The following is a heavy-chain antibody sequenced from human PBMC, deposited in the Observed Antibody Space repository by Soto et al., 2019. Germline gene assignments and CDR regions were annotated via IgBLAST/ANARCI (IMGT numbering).Heavy chain of an antibody. CDR1: GFTFNNYA. V-gene: IGHV3-23*01. D-gene: IGHD3-10*01. J-gene: IGHJ4*02. CDR2: ISGGGDTT. CDR3: AKGRGGSGSLTPRVDF. Sequence: EVQLLESGGGLVQPGGSLRLSCAASGFTFNNYAMTWVRQAPGKGLEWVSAISGGGDTTYYADSVKGRFTVSRDGSKNTVYLQMSSLRAEDTALYYCAKGRGGSGSLTPRVDFWGQGTLVTVSS.